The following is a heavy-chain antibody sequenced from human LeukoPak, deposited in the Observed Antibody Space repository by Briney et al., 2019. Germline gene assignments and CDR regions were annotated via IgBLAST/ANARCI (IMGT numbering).Heavy chain of an antibody. CDR3: AKRTEYCSSTRCAFWYFDL. CDR2: ISGSGGST. CDR1: GITVSSYA. D-gene: IGHD2-2*01. Sequence: GGSLRLPCAASGITVSSYAMSWVRQAPGKGLDWVSSISGSGGSTHYADSAKGRFTISRDNAKNTLYLQMDSLRGEDTAVYYCAKRTEYCSSTRCAFWYFDLWGRGTLVTVSS. V-gene: IGHV3-23*01. J-gene: IGHJ2*01.